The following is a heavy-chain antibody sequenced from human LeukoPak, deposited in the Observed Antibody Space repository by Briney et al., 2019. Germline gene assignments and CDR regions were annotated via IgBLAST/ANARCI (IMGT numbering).Heavy chain of an antibody. Sequence: ASVKVSCKASGGTFSSYAISWVRQAPGQGLEWMGGIIPIFVTANYAQKFQGRVTITADESTSTAYMELSSLRSEDTAVYYCAREGTARPQYFDYWGQGTLVTVSS. CDR2: IIPIFVTA. CDR1: GGTFSSYA. J-gene: IGHJ4*02. V-gene: IGHV1-69*13. D-gene: IGHD6-6*01. CDR3: AREGTARPQYFDY.